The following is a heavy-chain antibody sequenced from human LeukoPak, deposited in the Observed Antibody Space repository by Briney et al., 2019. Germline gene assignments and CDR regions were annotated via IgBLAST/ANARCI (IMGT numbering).Heavy chain of an antibody. CDR1: GFSLSNYW. CDR3: ARGVWAPFDS. Sequence: PGGSLRLSCAASGFSLSNYWMNWVRQAPGKGLEWVANIKQDGSEKNYVDSVKGRFSISRGNAKNSLILQMNSLRDGDTAVYYCARGVWAPFDSWGQGTLVSVSS. J-gene: IGHJ4*02. CDR2: IKQDGSEK. V-gene: IGHV3-7*01. D-gene: IGHD7-27*01.